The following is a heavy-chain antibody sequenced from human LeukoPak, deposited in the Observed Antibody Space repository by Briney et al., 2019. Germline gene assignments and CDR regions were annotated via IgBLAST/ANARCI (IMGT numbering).Heavy chain of an antibody. CDR3: AKDPRYDILTGYDLNYFDY. V-gene: IGHV3-23*01. Sequence: GGSLRLSCAASGFTFSSYAMSWVRQAPGKGLEWVSAISGSGGSTYYADSVKGRFTISRDNSKNTLYLQMNSLRAEDTAVCYCAKDPRYDILTGYDLNYFDYWGQGTLVTVSS. D-gene: IGHD3-9*01. CDR1: GFTFSSYA. CDR2: ISGSGGST. J-gene: IGHJ4*02.